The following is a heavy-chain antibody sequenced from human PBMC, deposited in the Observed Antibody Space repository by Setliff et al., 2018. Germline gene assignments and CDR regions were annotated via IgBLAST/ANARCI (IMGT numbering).Heavy chain of an antibody. CDR3: ARVNQYSSVWYNYYYGMDV. Sequence: PSETLSLTCAVSGFSITSGYYWGWIRQAPGKGLEWIGSLYHSGTTYYNPSLKRRVTISLDTSKNHFSLNLSSVTAADTAVYYCARVNQYSSVWYNYYYGMDVWGQGTTVTVSS. J-gene: IGHJ6*02. CDR2: LYHSGTT. D-gene: IGHD6-19*01. V-gene: IGHV4-38-2*01. CDR1: GFSITSGYY.